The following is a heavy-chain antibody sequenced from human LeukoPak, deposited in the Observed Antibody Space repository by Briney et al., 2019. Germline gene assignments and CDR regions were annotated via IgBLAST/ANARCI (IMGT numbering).Heavy chain of an antibody. Sequence: PSETLSLTCTVSGGSISSSSYYWGWIRQPPGKGLEWIGSMYSSGSTYYNPSLKSRVTISVDTSKNQFSLKLSSVTAADTAVYYCARSYYYGSGSYGDFDYWGQGTLVTVSS. CDR1: GGSISSSSYY. CDR3: ARSYYYGSGSYGDFDY. V-gene: IGHV4-39*01. J-gene: IGHJ4*02. D-gene: IGHD3-10*01. CDR2: MYSSGST.